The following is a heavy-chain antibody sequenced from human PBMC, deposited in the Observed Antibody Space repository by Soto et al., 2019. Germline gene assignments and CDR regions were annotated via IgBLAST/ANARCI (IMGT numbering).Heavy chain of an antibody. Sequence: QITLKESGPTLVKPTQTLTLTCTFSGFSLSTSGVGVGWIRQPPGKALEWLALIYWDDDKRYSPSLKSRLTITKHTSKNQVVLTITNMDPVDTVTYFCAHSVYYYSSCYYLLFDYWGQGTLVTVFS. J-gene: IGHJ4*02. CDR2: IYWDDDK. CDR1: GFSLSTSGVG. V-gene: IGHV2-5*02. D-gene: IGHD3-22*01. CDR3: AHSVYYYSSCYYLLFDY.